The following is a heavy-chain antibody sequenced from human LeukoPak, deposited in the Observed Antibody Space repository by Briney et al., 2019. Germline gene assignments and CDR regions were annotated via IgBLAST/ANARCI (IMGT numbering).Heavy chain of an antibody. CDR1: GFSFISYG. J-gene: IGHJ4*02. CDR3: AKRPSDYGDYVSYFDY. V-gene: IGHV3-30*18. Sequence: LPGGSLRLSCAASGFSFISYGMHWVRQAPGKGLEWVGVISDDGRSKDYADSVKGRFTISRDNPKDTLYLQMNSLRDEDTAVYYCAKRPSDYGDYVSYFDYWGQGTLVTVSS. CDR2: ISDDGRSK. D-gene: IGHD4-17*01.